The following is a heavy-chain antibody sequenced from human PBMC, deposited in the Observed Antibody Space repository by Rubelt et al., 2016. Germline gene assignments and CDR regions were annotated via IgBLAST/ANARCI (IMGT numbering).Heavy chain of an antibody. CDR2: INRDGSSK. CDR3: ARVRELQDYYYGMDV. CDR1: GFTFSSYW. D-gene: IGHD1-7*01. Sequence: VQLVESGGGVVQPGRSLRLSCAASGFTFSSYWMHWVRQAPGKGLVWVSRINRDGSSKSYADPVKARFTISRDNAKTTLYLQMNSLRAEDTAVYYCARVRELQDYYYGMDVWGQGTTVTVSS. J-gene: IGHJ6*02. V-gene: IGHV3-74*02.